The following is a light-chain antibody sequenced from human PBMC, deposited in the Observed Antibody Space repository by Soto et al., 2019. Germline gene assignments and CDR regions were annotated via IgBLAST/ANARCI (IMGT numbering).Light chain of an antibody. Sequence: ETVLTKSPATLSLPPRERATLSCRASQSISTYLAWYQQKPGQAPRLLIYDASYRATGIPARFSGSGSGTEFTLTISGLQPDDFATYYCQHCDTSWPFGQGTKVDI. CDR2: DAS. CDR3: QHCDTSWP. V-gene: IGKV3-11*01. CDR1: QSISTY. J-gene: IGKJ1*01.